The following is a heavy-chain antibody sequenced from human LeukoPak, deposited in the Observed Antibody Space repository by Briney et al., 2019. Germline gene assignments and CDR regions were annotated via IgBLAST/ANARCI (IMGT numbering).Heavy chain of an antibody. Sequence: SESLSLTCAVYGGSFSGYYWSWIRQPPGKGLEWIGEINHSGSTNYNPSLKSRVSMSVDTSKNQFSLKLSSVTAADTAVYYCARAGSYDSRGYYHTTCDYWGQGTLVTVSS. CDR1: GGSFSGYY. V-gene: IGHV4-34*01. D-gene: IGHD3-22*01. J-gene: IGHJ4*02. CDR3: ARAGSYDSRGYYHTTCDY. CDR2: INHSGST.